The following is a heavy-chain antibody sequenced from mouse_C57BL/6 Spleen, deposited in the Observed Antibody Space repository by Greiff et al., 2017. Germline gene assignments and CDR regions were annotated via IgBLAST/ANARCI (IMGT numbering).Heavy chain of an antibody. Sequence: EVHLVESGPGLVKPSQSLSLTCSVTGYSITSGYYWNWIRQFPGNKLEWMGYISYDGSNNYNPSLKNRISITRDTSKNQFFLKLNSVTTEDTATYYCARWDYDGYYAMDYWGQGTSVTVSS. CDR3: ARWDYDGYYAMDY. V-gene: IGHV3-6*01. CDR2: ISYDGSN. CDR1: GYSITSGYY. J-gene: IGHJ4*01. D-gene: IGHD2-4*01.